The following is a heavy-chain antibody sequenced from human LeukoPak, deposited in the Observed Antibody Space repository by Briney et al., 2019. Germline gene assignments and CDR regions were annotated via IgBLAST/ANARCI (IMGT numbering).Heavy chain of an antibody. V-gene: IGHV1-2*02. CDR1: GYTFTSYG. CDR3: ARGEATDF. J-gene: IGHJ4*02. Sequence: ASVKVSCKASGYTFTSYGISWVRQAPGKGLEWMGWINPDSGGTNYAQKFQGTVTMTRDTSISTVYMELSRLRYEDTAVYYCARGEATDFWGQGTLVTVSS. D-gene: IGHD5-12*01. CDR2: INPDSGGT.